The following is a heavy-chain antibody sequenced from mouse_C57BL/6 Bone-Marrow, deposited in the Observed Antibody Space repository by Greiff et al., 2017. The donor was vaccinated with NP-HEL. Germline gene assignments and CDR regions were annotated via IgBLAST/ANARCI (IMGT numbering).Heavy chain of an antibody. V-gene: IGHV1-82*01. CDR1: GYAFSSSW. J-gene: IGHJ3*01. CDR2: IYPGDGDT. D-gene: IGHD2-5*01. CDR3: ARTPYYSNPWFAY. Sequence: VQLQQSGPELVKPGASVKISCKASGYAFSSSWMNWVKQRPGKGLEWIGRIYPGDGDTTYNGKFKGKATLTADKSSSTAYMQLSSLTSEDSAVYFCARTPYYSNPWFAYWGQGTLVTVSA.